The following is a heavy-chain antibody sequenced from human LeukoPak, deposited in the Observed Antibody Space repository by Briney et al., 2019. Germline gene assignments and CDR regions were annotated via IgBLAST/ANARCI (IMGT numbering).Heavy chain of an antibody. Sequence: PGGSLRLSCAASGFTFSSYGMHWVRQAPGKGLEWVALMWYDGSDKYYADSVKGRFTISRDNSRNTLHLQMNSLRAEDTAVYYCARGRVVIPEGPDYWGQGTLVTVSS. CDR3: ARGRVVIPEGPDY. V-gene: IGHV3-33*01. CDR1: GFTFSSYG. D-gene: IGHD3-10*01. CDR2: MWYDGSDK. J-gene: IGHJ4*02.